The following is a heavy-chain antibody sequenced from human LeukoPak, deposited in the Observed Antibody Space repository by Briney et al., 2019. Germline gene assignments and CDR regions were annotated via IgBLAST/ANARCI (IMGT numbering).Heavy chain of an antibody. CDR2: ICAYNGNT. D-gene: IGHD2-2*01. CDR1: GYTFTSYG. J-gene: IGHJ5*02. CDR3: ARAYCSSTSCYRWFDP. V-gene: IGHV1-18*01. Sequence: ASVKVSCKASGYTFTSYGISWVRQAPGQGLEWMGWICAYNGNTNYAQKLQGRVTMTTDTSTSTAYMELRSLRSDDTAVYYCARAYCSSTSCYRWFDPWGQGTLVTVSS.